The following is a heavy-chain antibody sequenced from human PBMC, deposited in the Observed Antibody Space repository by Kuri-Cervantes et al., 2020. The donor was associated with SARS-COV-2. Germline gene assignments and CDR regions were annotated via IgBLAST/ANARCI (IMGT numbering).Heavy chain of an antibody. CDR1: GGSISSYY. Sequence: SETLSLTCTVSGGSISSYYWSWIRQPPGKGLEWIGYIYYSGSTNYNPFLKSRVTISVDTSKNQFSLKLSYVTAADTAVYYWARELGLTPVNWFDPWGQGTLVTVSS. V-gene: IGHV4-59*01. J-gene: IGHJ5*02. CDR2: IYYSGST. CDR3: ARELGLTPVNWFDP. D-gene: IGHD4-17*01.